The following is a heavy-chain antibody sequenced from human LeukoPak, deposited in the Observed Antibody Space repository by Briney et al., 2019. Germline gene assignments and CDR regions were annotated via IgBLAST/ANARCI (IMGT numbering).Heavy chain of an antibody. CDR1: GYTFTGYY. Sequence: GASVKVSCKASGYTFTGYYMHWVRQAPGRGLEWMGWINPNSGGTNYAQKFQGRVTMTRDTSISTAYMELSRLRSDDTAVYYCARDIYCGGDCSYFDYWGQGTLVTVSS. V-gene: IGHV1-2*02. D-gene: IGHD2-21*02. CDR3: ARDIYCGGDCSYFDY. J-gene: IGHJ4*02. CDR2: INPNSGGT.